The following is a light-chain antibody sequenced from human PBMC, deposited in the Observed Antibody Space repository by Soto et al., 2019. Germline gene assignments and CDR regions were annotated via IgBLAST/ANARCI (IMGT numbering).Light chain of an antibody. CDR1: HNISNH. CDR2: AAS. Sequence: IQVTLSPSSLSASVEDRVIITCRASHNISNHLNWYQQKPGKAPKLLIFAASSLQSGVPSRFSGSRSGPDFTLTISSLQPEDFATYYCQQSYSSPPTFGQGTKVDIK. CDR3: QQSYSSPPT. J-gene: IGKJ1*01. V-gene: IGKV1-39*01.